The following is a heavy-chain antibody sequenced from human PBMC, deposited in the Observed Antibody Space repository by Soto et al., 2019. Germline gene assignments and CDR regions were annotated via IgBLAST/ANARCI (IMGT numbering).Heavy chain of an antibody. D-gene: IGHD6-13*01. CDR3: ARGAVAASPHWFDP. CDR1: GGSISSGGYS. V-gene: IGHV4-30-2*01. CDR2: IYHSGST. Sequence: QLQLQESGSGLVKPSQTLSLTCAVSGGSISSGGYSWSWIRQPPGKGLEWIGYIYHSGSTYYNPSLKSRVTISVDRYKNQFSLKLSSVTAADTAVYYCARGAVAASPHWFDPWGQGTLVTVSS. J-gene: IGHJ5*02.